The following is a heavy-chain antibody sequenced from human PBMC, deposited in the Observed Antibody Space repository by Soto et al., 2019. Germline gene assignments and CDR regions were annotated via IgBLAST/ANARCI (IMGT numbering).Heavy chain of an antibody. Sequence: QVQLQQWGAGLLKPSETLSLTCAVYGGFVSSGSYYWSWIRQPPGKGLEWIGEMSHSGGTHFNPSRKSRVNISVDTSKNQFSLKMSSVTAADTALYYCARVERGTATTVVDAFDIWGPGTMVTVSS. CDR2: MSHSGGT. D-gene: IGHD1-1*01. J-gene: IGHJ3*02. CDR3: ARVERGTATTVVDAFDI. CDR1: GGFVSSGSYY. V-gene: IGHV4-34*01.